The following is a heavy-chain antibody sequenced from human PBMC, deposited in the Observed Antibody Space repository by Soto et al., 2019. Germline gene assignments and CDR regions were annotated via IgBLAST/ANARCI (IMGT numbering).Heavy chain of an antibody. CDR2: IVVGSGNT. CDR1: GFTFTSSA. CDR3: AAGDTAMVGYYYGMDV. D-gene: IGHD5-18*01. V-gene: IGHV1-58*01. Sequence: SVKVSCKASGFTFTSSAVQWVRQARGQRLEWIGWIVVGSGNTNYAQKFQERVTITRDMSTSTAYMELSSLRSEDTAVYYCAAGDTAMVGYYYGMDVWGQGTTVTVSS. J-gene: IGHJ6*02.